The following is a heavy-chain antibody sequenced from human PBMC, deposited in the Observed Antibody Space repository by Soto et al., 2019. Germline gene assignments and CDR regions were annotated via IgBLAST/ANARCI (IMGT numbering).Heavy chain of an antibody. D-gene: IGHD2-2*01. CDR3: ARDWGTGFYQLDS. Sequence: GGSLRLSCAASGFTFSSYAMSWVRQAPGKGLEWVSAISGSGGSTYYADSVKGRFTISRDNSKNTLYLQMNSLRAADTALYYCARDWGTGFYQLDSWGQGTLVTVSS. CDR2: ISGSGGST. CDR1: GFTFSSYA. J-gene: IGHJ4*02. V-gene: IGHV3-23*01.